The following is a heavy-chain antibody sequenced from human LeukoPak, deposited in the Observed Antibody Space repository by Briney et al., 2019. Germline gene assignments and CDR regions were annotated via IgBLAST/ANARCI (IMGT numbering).Heavy chain of an antibody. CDR3: ARDFEAHDLRPIGY. CDR2: ISYGGDNK. CDR1: GFTFSSYA. V-gene: IGHV3-30*01. Sequence: PGGSLRLSCAASGFTFSSYAMPWVRQAPGKGLEWVAVISYGGDNKYYADSVKGRFTISRDNSKNTLYLQMNSLRAEDTAVYYCARDFEAHDLRPIGYWGQGTLVTVSS. J-gene: IGHJ4*02. D-gene: IGHD3-3*01.